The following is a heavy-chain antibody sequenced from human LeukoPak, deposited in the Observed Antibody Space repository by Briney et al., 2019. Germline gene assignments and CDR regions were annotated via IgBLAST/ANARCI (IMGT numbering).Heavy chain of an antibody. J-gene: IGHJ4*02. CDR2: ISSSGSTI. CDR1: GFTFSSYE. CDR3: ARGLDYYDSSGYLDY. V-gene: IGHV3-48*03. D-gene: IGHD3-22*01. Sequence: PGGSLRLSCAASGFTFSSYETNWVRQAPGKGLEWVSYISSSGSTIYYADSVKGRFTISRDNAKNSLYLQMNSLRAEDTAVYYCARGLDYYDSSGYLDYWGQGTLVTVSS.